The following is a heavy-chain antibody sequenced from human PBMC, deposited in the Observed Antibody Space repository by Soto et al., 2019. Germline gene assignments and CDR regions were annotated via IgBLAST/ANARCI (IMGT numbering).Heavy chain of an antibody. Sequence: PSETLSLTCAVSGGSISSGGYSWSWIRQPPGKGLEWIAYIYHSGSTNYNPSLKSRVTISADTSKNQFSLKLSSVTAADTAVYYCARDGDGYNYWGQGTLVTVSS. CDR3: ARDGDGYNY. CDR2: IYHSGST. CDR1: GGSISSGGYS. V-gene: IGHV4-30-2*01. J-gene: IGHJ4*02. D-gene: IGHD5-12*01.